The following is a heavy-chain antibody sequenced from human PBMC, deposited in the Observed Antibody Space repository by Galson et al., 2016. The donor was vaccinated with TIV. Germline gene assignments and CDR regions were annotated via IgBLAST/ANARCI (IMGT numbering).Heavy chain of an antibody. Sequence: CAISGDSVSSNSAWNWIRQSPSRGLEWLGRTYYRSKWYNDYALSVKSRITINPDTSKNQFALQLNSMTPEDTAVYYCARDRTLPGYYYNGMDVWSQGTTGTVSS. CDR3: ARDRTLPGYYYNGMDV. CDR2: TYYRSKWYN. CDR1: GDSVSSNSA. D-gene: IGHD1/OR15-1a*01. V-gene: IGHV6-1*01. J-gene: IGHJ6*02.